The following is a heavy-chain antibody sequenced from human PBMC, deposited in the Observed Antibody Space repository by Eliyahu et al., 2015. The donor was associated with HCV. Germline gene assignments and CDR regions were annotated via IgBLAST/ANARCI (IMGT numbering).Heavy chain of an antibody. J-gene: IGHJ4*02. CDR3: TTPASGPWYVAY. Sequence: EVQLVESGGGLVKPGGSLRLSCAASGFTLSDAWMAWVRQPPGKGLEWVGRIKSKTDGGTTDYAAPVKGRFIISRDDSKNTLFLEMNSLKTEDSAVYYCTTPASGPWYVAYWGQGTLATVSS. CDR2: IKSKTDGGTT. V-gene: IGHV3-15*01. CDR1: GFTLSDAW. D-gene: IGHD6-13*01.